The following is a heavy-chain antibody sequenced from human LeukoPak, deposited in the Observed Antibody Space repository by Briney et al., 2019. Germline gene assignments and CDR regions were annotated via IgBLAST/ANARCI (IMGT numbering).Heavy chain of an antibody. Sequence: GGSLRLSCAASGFTFSTYGMSWVRRAPGKGLEWVSDIRGSGTRTDYADSVKGRFTISRDNSKHTLYLQVNSLRAEDTAIYYCAKTSRANSGYDSPFDYWGQGTLVTVSS. D-gene: IGHD5-12*01. V-gene: IGHV3-23*01. CDR1: GFTFSTYG. CDR2: IRGSGTRT. CDR3: AKTSRANSGYDSPFDY. J-gene: IGHJ4*02.